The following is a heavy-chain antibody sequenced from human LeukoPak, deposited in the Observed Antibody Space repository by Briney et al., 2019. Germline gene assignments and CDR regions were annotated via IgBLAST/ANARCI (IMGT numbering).Heavy chain of an antibody. J-gene: IGHJ3*02. CDR3: AKHQQMVQGVPHAFDI. CDR2: LTGSGWST. CDR1: GFAFRSYA. Sequence: GGSLRLSCAASGFAFRSYAMSWVRQTPVKGLEWVSSLTGSGWSTFYADSVQGRFTISRDNSKNTLYLQMNGLRAEDTAVYYCAKHQQMVQGVPHAFDIWGQGTMVTVSS. D-gene: IGHD3-10*01. V-gene: IGHV3-23*01.